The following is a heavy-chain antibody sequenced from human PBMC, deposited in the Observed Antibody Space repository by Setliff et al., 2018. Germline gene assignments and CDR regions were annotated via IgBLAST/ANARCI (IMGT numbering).Heavy chain of an antibody. J-gene: IGHJ6*03. CDR2: ISSSGGTI. CDR1: GLTLTPYT. V-gene: IGHV3-48*04. CDR3: ARSMFSGYLPLGGKYSMDV. Sequence: GGSLRLSCAASGLTLTPYTMNWVRQAPGKGLEWISYISSSGGTIHYADSVKGRFSMSRDISRNTSYLQMNRLTVEDTAVYYCARSMFSGYLPLGGKYSMDVWGKGTMVTVSS. D-gene: IGHD5-12*01.